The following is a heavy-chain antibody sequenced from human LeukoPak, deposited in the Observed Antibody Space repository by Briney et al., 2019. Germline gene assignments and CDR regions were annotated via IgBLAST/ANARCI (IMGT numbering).Heavy chain of an antibody. D-gene: IGHD1-26*01. V-gene: IGHV3-23*01. Sequence: GGSLRLSCAVSGFTFSTYDMSWVRQAPGKGLEWVSAISGSGGSTYYAGSVKGRFTISRDNSKNTLYLQLKSLRAEDTAVYYCAKDSSSGTYFDYWGQGTLVTVSS. CDR3: AKDSSSGTYFDY. CDR1: GFTFSTYD. J-gene: IGHJ4*02. CDR2: ISGSGGST.